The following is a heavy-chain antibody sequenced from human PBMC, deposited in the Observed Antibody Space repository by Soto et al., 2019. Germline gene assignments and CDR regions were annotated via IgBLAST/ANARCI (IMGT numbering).Heavy chain of an antibody. CDR3: ARARLRAVYAFDF. V-gene: IGHV4-31*03. CDR1: GVSITSGAYY. Sequence: QVQLQESGPGLVKPSQTLSLTCTLSGVSITSGAYYWTWVRQHPGKGLEWIGYIYYNGNTYFSPYLKSGLTISIDTSKNQFSLKLSSVTAADTAMYYCARARLRAVYAFDFWGQGTMVTVSS. J-gene: IGHJ3*01. D-gene: IGHD4-17*01. CDR2: IYYNGNT.